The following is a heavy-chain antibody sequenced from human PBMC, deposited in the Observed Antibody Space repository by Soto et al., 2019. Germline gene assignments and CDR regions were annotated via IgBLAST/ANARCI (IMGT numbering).Heavy chain of an antibody. D-gene: IGHD3-9*01. CDR1: GGSISSYY. J-gene: IGHJ5*02. CDR2: IYYSGST. V-gene: IGHV4-59*01. Sequence: PSETLSLTCTVSGGSISSYYWSWIRQPPGKGLEWIGYIYYSGSTNYNPSLKSRVTISVDTSKNQFSLKLSSVTAADTAVYYCARGGFDWFGSGNWFDPWGQGTLVTVSS. CDR3: ARGGFDWFGSGNWFDP.